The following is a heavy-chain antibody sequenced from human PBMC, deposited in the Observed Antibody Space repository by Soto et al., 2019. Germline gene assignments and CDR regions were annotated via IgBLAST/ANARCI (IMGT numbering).Heavy chain of an antibody. V-gene: IGHV3-7*01. Sequence: PGGSLRLSCAASGFSISRHWMARVRLAPGKGLEWVANIKPDGSDKYYVDSVRGRFTISRDNAKNSLFLQMNSLRAEDTAVYYCTVGSTFDYCGPGTLVTVSS. D-gene: IGHD3-10*01. CDR3: TVGSTFDY. J-gene: IGHJ4*02. CDR2: IKPDGSDK. CDR1: GFSISRHW.